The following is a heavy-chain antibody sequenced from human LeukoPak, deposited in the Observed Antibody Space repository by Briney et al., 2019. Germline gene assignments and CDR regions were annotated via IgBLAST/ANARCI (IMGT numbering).Heavy chain of an antibody. CDR2: IIPIFGTA. Sequence: SVKVSCKASGGTFSSYAISWVRQAPGQGLERMGGIIPIFGTANYAQKFQGRVTITADESTSTAYMELSSLRSEDTAVYYCASRFPVPAARATMNYYYYYGMDVWGQGTTVTVSS. D-gene: IGHD2-2*01. J-gene: IGHJ6*02. CDR3: ASRFPVPAARATMNYYYYYGMDV. CDR1: GGTFSSYA. V-gene: IGHV1-69*13.